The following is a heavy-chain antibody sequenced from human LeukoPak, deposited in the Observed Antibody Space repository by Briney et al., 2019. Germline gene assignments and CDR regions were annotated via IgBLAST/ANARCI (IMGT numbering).Heavy chain of an antibody. CDR1: GGSISSRSYY. Sequence: PSETLSLTCTVSGGSISSRSYYWGWIRQPPGKGLEWIAGIFYGGSTYFNPSLMSRVTLSEDTSKNQFSLKLTSVTAADTAVYYCARPFDGLFDYWGQGTLVTVSS. CDR3: ARPFDGLFDY. V-gene: IGHV4-39*01. D-gene: IGHD3-9*01. J-gene: IGHJ4*02. CDR2: IFYGGST.